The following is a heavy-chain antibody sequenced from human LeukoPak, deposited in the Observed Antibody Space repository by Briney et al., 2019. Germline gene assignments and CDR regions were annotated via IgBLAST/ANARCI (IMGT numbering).Heavy chain of an antibody. CDR2: IYTSGST. D-gene: IGHD3-10*01. CDR3: ARGLYGSGSCSVDY. Sequence: SETLSLTCTVSGGSISSYYWSWIRQPAGKGLEWIGRIYTSGSTNYNPSLKSRVTMSVDTSKNQFSLKLSSVTAADTAVYYCARGLYGSGSCSVDYWGQGTLVTVSS. CDR1: GGSISSYY. V-gene: IGHV4-4*07. J-gene: IGHJ4*02.